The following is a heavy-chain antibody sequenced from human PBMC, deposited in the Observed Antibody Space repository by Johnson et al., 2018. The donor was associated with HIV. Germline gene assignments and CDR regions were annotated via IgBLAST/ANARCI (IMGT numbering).Heavy chain of an antibody. J-gene: IGHJ3*02. V-gene: IGHV3-30-3*01. D-gene: IGHD6-13*01. CDR3: ARDRWVAAAGTPDAFDI. CDR1: GFTFSSYA. Sequence: QVQLLESGGGVVQPGRSLRLSCAASGFTFSSYAMHWVRQAPGKGLEWVAVISYDGSNKYYADSVKGRFTISRDNSKNTLYLQMNSLRAEDTAVYYCARDRWVAAAGTPDAFDIWGQGTMVTVSS. CDR2: ISYDGSNK.